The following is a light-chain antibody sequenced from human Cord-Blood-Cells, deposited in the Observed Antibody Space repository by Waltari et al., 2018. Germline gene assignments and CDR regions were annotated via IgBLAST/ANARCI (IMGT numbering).Light chain of an antibody. J-gene: IGKJ1*01. Sequence: IQMTQSPSSLPASVGDSVTITCRASQSTSSYLNWYQQKPGKAPKLLIYAASSLHSGVPSRFSGSGSGTDFTLTISSLQPEDFATYYCQQSYSTPWTFGQGTKVEIK. CDR1: QSTSSY. V-gene: IGKV1-39*01. CDR3: QQSYSTPWT. CDR2: AAS.